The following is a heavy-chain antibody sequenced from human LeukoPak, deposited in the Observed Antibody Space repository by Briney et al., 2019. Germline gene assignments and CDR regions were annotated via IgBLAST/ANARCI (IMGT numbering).Heavy chain of an antibody. J-gene: IGHJ4*02. V-gene: IGHV3-74*01. Sequence: PGGSLRLSCATSGFTFSSYWMHWVRQAPGKGLVWVSCIKSDGSSTIYADSVKGRFTISRDNAKNTLYLQMNSLRAGDTAVYYCSSRLFDWGQGTLVTVSS. CDR1: GFTFSSYW. CDR2: IKSDGSST. D-gene: IGHD6-25*01. CDR3: SSRLFD.